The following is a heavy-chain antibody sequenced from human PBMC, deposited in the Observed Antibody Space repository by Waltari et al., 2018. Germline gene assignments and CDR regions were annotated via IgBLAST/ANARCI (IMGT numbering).Heavy chain of an antibody. CDR3: ARDRGEVVGLFDY. CDR2: IYYSGST. Sequence: QVQLQESGPGLVKPSQTLSLTCTVSGGSVSSGNYYRSWIRQPAGKGLEWIGYIYYSGSTYYNPSLKSRVTISVDTSKNQFSLKLSSVTAADTAVYYCARDRGEVVGLFDYWGQGTLVTVSS. V-gene: IGHV4-31*03. J-gene: IGHJ4*02. D-gene: IGHD2-21*01. CDR1: GGSVSSGNYY.